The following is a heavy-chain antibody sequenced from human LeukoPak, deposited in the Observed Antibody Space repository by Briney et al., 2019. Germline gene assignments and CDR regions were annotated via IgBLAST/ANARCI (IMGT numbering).Heavy chain of an antibody. V-gene: IGHV5-51*01. CDR3: ARSSGLYARIDS. CDR2: IYPGDSDT. CDR1: GYSFPTYW. J-gene: IGHJ5*01. Sequence: GESRKISCKGSGYSFPTYWIAWVRQMPGKGLEWMGIIYPGDSDTRYSPSFQGQVTISADKSINTAYLQWRSLKASDTAMYYCARSSGLYARIDSWGQGTLVSLSS. D-gene: IGHD2-8*01.